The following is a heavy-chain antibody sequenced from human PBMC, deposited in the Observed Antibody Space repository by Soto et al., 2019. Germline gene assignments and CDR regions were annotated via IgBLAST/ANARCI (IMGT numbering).Heavy chain of an antibody. CDR3: ARGPFCGDDCYFDV. CDR1: GGSIRGCS. V-gene: IGHV4-4*07. D-gene: IGHD2-21*01. J-gene: IGHJ2*01. Sequence: SDTLSLTCPVAGGSIRGCSWSWVRQPSGKGLKWIGRIYSSGTTKYNPSLRNRVTMSVDTSTDQYSLNLASMTAADTAVYFCARGPFCGDDCYFDVWGQGTQVTV. CDR2: IYSSGTT.